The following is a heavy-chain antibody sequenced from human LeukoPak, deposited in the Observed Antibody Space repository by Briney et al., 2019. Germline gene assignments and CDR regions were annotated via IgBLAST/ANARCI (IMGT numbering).Heavy chain of an antibody. CDR1: GGSISSSSYY. J-gene: IGHJ3*02. D-gene: IGHD3-22*01. CDR2: IYYSGST. Sequence: SETLSLACTVSGGSISSSSYYWGWIRQPPGKGLEWIGSIYYSGSTYYNPSLKSRVTISVDTSKNQFSLKLSSVTAADTAVYYCAEYANYYDSRGSSLGFDIWGQGTMVSVSS. CDR3: AEYANYYDSRGSSLGFDI. V-gene: IGHV4-39*01.